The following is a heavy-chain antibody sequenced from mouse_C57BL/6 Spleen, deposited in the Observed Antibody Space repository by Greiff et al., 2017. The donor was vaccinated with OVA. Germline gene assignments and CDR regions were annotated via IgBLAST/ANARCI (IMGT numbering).Heavy chain of an antibody. CDR3: ARDGSSYVWYFDV. J-gene: IGHJ1*03. Sequence: DVKLVESGGGLVKPGGSLKLSCAASGFTFSDYGMHWVRQAPEKGLEWVAYISSGSSTIYYADTVKGRFTISRDNAKNTLFLQMTSLRSEDTAMYYCARDGSSYVWYFDVWGTGTTVTVSS. D-gene: IGHD1-1*01. CDR2: ISSGSSTI. V-gene: IGHV5-17*01. CDR1: GFTFSDYG.